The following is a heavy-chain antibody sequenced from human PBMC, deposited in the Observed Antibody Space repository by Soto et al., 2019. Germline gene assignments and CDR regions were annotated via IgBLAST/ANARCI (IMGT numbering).Heavy chain of an antibody. CDR2: IYYSGST. J-gene: IGHJ4*02. CDR3: ARGPIDYYDSSGYYPEFDY. V-gene: IGHV4-31*03. D-gene: IGHD3-22*01. Sequence: QVQLQESGPGLVKPSQTLSLTCTVSGGSISSGGYYWSWIRQHPGKGLEWIGYIYYSGSTYYNPSLKSRVTISVDTSKNQFSLKLSSVTAADTAVYYCARGPIDYYDSSGYYPEFDYWGQGTLVTVSS. CDR1: GGSISSGGYY.